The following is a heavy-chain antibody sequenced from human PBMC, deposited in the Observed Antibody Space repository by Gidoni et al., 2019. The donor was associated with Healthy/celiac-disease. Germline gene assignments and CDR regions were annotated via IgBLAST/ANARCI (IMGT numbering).Heavy chain of an antibody. V-gene: IGHV4-39*01. J-gene: IGHJ5*02. CDR2: IYYSGST. Sequence: QLQLQESGPGLVKPSETLSLTCTVAGGSISSRSYYWGWNRQPPGKGLAWIVRIYYSGSTYYNPSLKSRVTISVDTSKNQCSLKLSSVTAADTAVYYCARHAPALQWELRGVWFDPWGQGTLVTVSS. CDR3: ARHAPALQWELRGVWFDP. D-gene: IGHD1-26*01. CDR1: GGSISSRSYY.